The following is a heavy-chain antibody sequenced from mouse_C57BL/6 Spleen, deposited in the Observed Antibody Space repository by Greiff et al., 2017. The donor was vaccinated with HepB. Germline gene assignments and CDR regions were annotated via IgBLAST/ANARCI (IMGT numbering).Heavy chain of an antibody. CDR3: ASIYYDYPWYFDV. CDR1: GYTFTSYW. CDR2: IDPNSGGT. V-gene: IGHV1-72*01. Sequence: VKLMESGAELVKPGASVKLSCKASGYTFTSYWMHWVKQRPGRGLEWIGRIDPNSGGTKYNEKFKSKATLTVDKPSSTAYMQLSSLTSEDSAVYYCASIYYDYPWYFDVWGTGTTVTVPS. J-gene: IGHJ1*03. D-gene: IGHD2-4*01.